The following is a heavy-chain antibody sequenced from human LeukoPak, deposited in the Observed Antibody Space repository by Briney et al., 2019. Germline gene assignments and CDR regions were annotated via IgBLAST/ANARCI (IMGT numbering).Heavy chain of an antibody. J-gene: IGHJ3*02. D-gene: IGHD4-11*01. CDR2: IHYSGNN. CDR1: SPSVDYSYYF. CDR3: SRLGRGAVTRRGAFDI. V-gene: IGHV4-39*01. Sequence: NPSATLSLTCNVSSPSVDYSYYFWGWIRQPPGKGLEWIGSIHYSGNNYSNPSLKSRVIMAVDTSKNQVSLTLTSVTVADSGVYYCSRLGRGAVTRRGAFDIWGQGTTVTVSS.